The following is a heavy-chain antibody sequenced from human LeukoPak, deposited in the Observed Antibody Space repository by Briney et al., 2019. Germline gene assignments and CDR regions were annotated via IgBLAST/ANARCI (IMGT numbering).Heavy chain of an antibody. D-gene: IGHD3-22*01. CDR1: GGSISSSSYY. Sequence: SETLSLTCTVSGGSISSSSYYWGWIRQPPGKGLEWIGSIYDSGSTYYNPSLKSRVTISVDTSKNQFSLKLSSVTAADTAVYYCARLIYDSSGYYLLLTAFDIWGQGTMVTVSS. V-gene: IGHV4-39*01. CDR2: IYDSGST. CDR3: ARLIYDSSGYYLLLTAFDI. J-gene: IGHJ3*02.